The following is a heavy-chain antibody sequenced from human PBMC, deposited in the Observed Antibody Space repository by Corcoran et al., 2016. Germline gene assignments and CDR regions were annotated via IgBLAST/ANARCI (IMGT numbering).Heavy chain of an antibody. D-gene: IGHD6-13*01. Sequence: EAQLVESGGGLVEPGGSLRLSCTASGFTFSDAWMNWVRQAPGRGLEWVGRIKSKTDGETMNYAAPVKGRFTISRDDSKSILYLQMDSLKAEYTAVYYCTTLWYRDFQRWGRGTLVTVSS. CDR1: GFTFSDAW. J-gene: IGHJ1*01. CDR2: IKSKTDGETM. CDR3: TTLWYRDFQR. V-gene: IGHV3-15*07.